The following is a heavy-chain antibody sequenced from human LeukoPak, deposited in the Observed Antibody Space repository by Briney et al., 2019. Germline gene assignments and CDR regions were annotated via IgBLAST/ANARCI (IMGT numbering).Heavy chain of an antibody. D-gene: IGHD6-13*01. V-gene: IGHV4-59*08. CDR2: IYYSGST. J-gene: IGHJ5*02. CDR3: ARQPDGSSRTPFDP. CDR1: GGSISSYY. Sequence: SETLSLTCTVSGGSISSYYWSWIRQPPGKGLEWIGYIYYSGSTNYNPSLKSRVTISVKTSKNQFSLKLSSVTAADTAVYYCARQPDGSSRTPFDPWGQGTLVTVSS.